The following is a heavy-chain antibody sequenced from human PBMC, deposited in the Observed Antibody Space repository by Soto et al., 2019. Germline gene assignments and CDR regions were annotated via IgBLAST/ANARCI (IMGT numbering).Heavy chain of an antibody. Sequence: LTLSCAAAGLTVSNYGLQWFPQAPGKGLKWVAVISYDGSNKYYGDSVKGRFTISRDNSKNTLYLQMNILRAEDTAVYYCAKVGYYDFWSGLEGYYYYGLDVWGKGTTVTVS. V-gene: IGHV3-30*18. CDR1: GLTVSNYG. D-gene: IGHD3-3*01. CDR2: ISYDGSNK. J-gene: IGHJ6*04. CDR3: AKVGYYDFWSGLEGYYYYGLDV.